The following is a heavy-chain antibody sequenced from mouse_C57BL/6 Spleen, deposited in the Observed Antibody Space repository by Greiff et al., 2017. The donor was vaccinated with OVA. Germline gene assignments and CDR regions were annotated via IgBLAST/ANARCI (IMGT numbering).Heavy chain of an antibody. Sequence: EVMLVESGGGLVKPGGSLKLSCAASGFTFSSYAMSWVRQTPEKRLEWVATISDGGSYTYYPDNVKGRFTISRDNAKNNLYLQMSHLKSEDTAMYYCARDHSSGYLAYWGKGTLVTVSA. D-gene: IGHD3-2*02. V-gene: IGHV5-4*01. J-gene: IGHJ3*01. CDR3: ARDHSSGYLAY. CDR2: ISDGGSYT. CDR1: GFTFSSYA.